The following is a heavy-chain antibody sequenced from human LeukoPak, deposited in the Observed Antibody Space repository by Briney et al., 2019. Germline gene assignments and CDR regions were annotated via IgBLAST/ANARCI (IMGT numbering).Heavy chain of an antibody. Sequence: ASVKVSCKASGYTFTSYAMNWVRQAPGQGLEWMGWINPNSGGTNYAQKFQGRVTMTRDTSISTAYMELSRLRSDDTAVYYCARVVYSSGWYGLWGQGTLVTVSS. CDR2: INPNSGGT. CDR3: ARVVYSSGWYGL. D-gene: IGHD6-19*01. V-gene: IGHV1-2*02. J-gene: IGHJ4*02. CDR1: GYTFTSYA.